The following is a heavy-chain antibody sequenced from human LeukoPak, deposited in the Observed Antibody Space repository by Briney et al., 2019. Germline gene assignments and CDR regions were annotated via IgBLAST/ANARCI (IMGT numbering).Heavy chain of an antibody. CDR2: ISSSSSYI. V-gene: IGHV3-21*01. CDR1: GFPFSSYS. Sequence: GSLSLSCAASGFPFSSYSMNWVRQAPGKGLEWVSSISSSSSYIYYADSVKGQFTISRDNAKNSLYLQMNSLRAEDTAVYYCARDRVAGIFDYWGQGTLVTVSS. CDR3: ARDRVAGIFDY. D-gene: IGHD6-19*01. J-gene: IGHJ4*02.